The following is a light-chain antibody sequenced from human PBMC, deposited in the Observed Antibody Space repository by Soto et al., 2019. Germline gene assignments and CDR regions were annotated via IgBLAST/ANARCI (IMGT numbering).Light chain of an antibody. Sequence: EILMTQSPATLSVSPGERATLSCRASHRVAGYLAWYQQKPGQAPRLLIYDASTRATGIPARFSGSGSGTLFNLTXSSLQYEDFAVYYCQQYNNWPLTFGGGTKVDIK. J-gene: IGKJ4*01. CDR3: QQYNNWPLT. CDR1: HRVAGY. CDR2: DAS. V-gene: IGKV3-15*01.